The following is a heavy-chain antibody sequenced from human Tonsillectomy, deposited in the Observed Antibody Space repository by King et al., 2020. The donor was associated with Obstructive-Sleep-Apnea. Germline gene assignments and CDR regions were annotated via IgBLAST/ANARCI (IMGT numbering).Heavy chain of an antibody. J-gene: IGHJ4*02. D-gene: IGHD2-21*02. CDR3: ARGCGGDCFILDY. CDR2: IYSYGRT. V-gene: IGHV3-66*01. CDR1: GFTVSYNY. Sequence: VQLVESGGGLVQPGGSLRLSCAASGFTVSYNYMTCVRQAPGKGLEWFSLIYSYGRTYYSDSVKGRFTISRDNSKNTLYLQMNNLRDEDSAVYFCARGCGGDCFILDYWGQGTLVTVSS.